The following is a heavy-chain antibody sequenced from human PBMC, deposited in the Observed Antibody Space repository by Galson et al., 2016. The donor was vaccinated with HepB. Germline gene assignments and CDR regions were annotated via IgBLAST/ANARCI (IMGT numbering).Heavy chain of an antibody. CDR2: ISSSGSTI. CDR1: GFTFSDYY. D-gene: IGHD1-26*01. CDR3: ARANLFEGDSGSYFEDYYYGMDV. Sequence: SLRLSCAASGFTFSDYYISWIRQAPGKGLEWVSYISSSGSTIYYADSVKGRFTISRDNAKNSLYLQMNSLRAEDTAVYYCARANLFEGDSGSYFEDYYYGMDVWSQETTVTVSS. V-gene: IGHV3-11*01. J-gene: IGHJ6*02.